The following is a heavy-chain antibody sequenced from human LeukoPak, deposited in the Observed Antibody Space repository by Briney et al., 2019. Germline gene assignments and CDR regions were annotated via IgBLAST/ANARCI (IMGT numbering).Heavy chain of an antibody. J-gene: IGHJ4*02. CDR3: ARGQAALWFGEL. CDR2: ISYSGST. Sequence: PSETLSLTCTVSGGSISPYYWSWIRQPPGKGLEWIGHISYSGSTNYNPSLKSRVTIPLDTSKNQLSLKLSSVTTADTAVYYCARGQAALWFGELWGQGTLVTVSS. CDR1: GGSISPYY. V-gene: IGHV4-59*01. D-gene: IGHD3-10*01.